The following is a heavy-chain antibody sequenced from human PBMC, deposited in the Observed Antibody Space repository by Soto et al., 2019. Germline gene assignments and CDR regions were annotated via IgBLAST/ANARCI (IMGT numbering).Heavy chain of an antibody. CDR1: GYTFTSYG. Sequence: GASVKVSCKASGYTFTSYGISWVRQAPGQGLEWMGWISAYNGNTNYAQKLQGRVTMTTDTYTSTAYMELRSLRSDDTPVYYCARDGIAAARPLYYYCMDVWGQGTTVTVSS. J-gene: IGHJ6*02. D-gene: IGHD6-13*01. V-gene: IGHV1-18*04. CDR3: ARDGIAAARPLYYYCMDV. CDR2: ISAYNGNT.